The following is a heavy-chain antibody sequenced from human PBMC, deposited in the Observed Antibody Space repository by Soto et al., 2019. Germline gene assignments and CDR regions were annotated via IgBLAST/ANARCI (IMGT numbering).Heavy chain of an antibody. CDR3: ANAYCSSTSCYTARWDFDY. D-gene: IGHD2-2*02. V-gene: IGHV3-30*18. CDR2: ISYDGSNK. CDR1: GFTFSSYG. J-gene: IGHJ4*02. Sequence: GSLRLSCAASGFTFSSYGMHWVRQAPGKGLEWVAVISYDGSNKYYADSVKGRFTISRDNSKNTLYLQMNSLRAEDTAVYYCANAYCSSTSCYTARWDFDYWGQGTLVTVSS.